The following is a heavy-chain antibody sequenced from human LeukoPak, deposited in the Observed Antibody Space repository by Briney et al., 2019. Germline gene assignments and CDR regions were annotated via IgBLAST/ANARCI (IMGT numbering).Heavy chain of an antibody. J-gene: IGHJ3*02. V-gene: IGHV1-46*01. Sequence: ASVKVSCKASGYTFTSYYMHWVRQAPGQGLEWMGIINPSGGSTNYAQKFQERVTITRDMSTSTAYMELSSLRSEDTAVYYCAGYYYDSSGYSKAAFDIWGQGTMVTVSS. CDR3: AGYYYDSSGYSKAAFDI. D-gene: IGHD3-22*01. CDR2: INPSGGST. CDR1: GYTFTSYY.